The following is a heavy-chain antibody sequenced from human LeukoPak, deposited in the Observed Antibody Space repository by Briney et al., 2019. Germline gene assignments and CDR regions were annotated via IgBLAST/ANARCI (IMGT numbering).Heavy chain of an antibody. Sequence: ASVKVSCTASGYTFTSCGISWVRQAPGQGLEWMGWISAYNGNTNYAQKLQGRVTMTTDTSTSTAYMELRSLRSDDTAVYYCARHGSGSYAHGMDVWGQGTTVTVSS. V-gene: IGHV1-18*01. J-gene: IGHJ6*02. CDR1: GYTFTSCG. CDR2: ISAYNGNT. CDR3: ARHGSGSYAHGMDV. D-gene: IGHD3-10*01.